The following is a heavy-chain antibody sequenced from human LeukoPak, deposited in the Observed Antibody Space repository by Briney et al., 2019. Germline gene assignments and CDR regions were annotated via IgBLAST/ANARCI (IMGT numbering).Heavy chain of an antibody. CDR2: IIPIFGTA. CDR1: GGTFSSYA. J-gene: IGHJ5*02. V-gene: IGHV1-69*05. D-gene: IGHD6-13*01. CDR3: ARDKAGIAAAGTNWFDP. Sequence: ASVKVSCKASGGTFSSYAISWVRQAPGQGLEWMGGIIPIFGTANYAQKFQGRVTITTDESTSTAYMELSSLRSEDTAVYYCARDKAGIAAAGTNWFDPWGQGTLVTVSS.